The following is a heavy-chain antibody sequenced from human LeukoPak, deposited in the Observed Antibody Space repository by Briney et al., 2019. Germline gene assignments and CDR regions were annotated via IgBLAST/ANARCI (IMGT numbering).Heavy chain of an antibody. V-gene: IGHV4-61*02. Sequence: PSQTLSLTCTVSGGSISSGSYYWSWIRQPAGKGLEWIGRIYTSGSTNYNPSLKSRVTMSVDTSKNQFSLKLSSVTAADTAVYYCARDGGNWGQGTLVTVSS. CDR1: GGSISSGSYY. J-gene: IGHJ4*02. CDR2: IYTSGST. D-gene: IGHD1-14*01. CDR3: ARDGGN.